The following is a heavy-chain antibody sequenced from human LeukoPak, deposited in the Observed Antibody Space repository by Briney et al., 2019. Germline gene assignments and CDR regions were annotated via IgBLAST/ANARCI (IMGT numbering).Heavy chain of an antibody. D-gene: IGHD3-3*01. J-gene: IGHJ3*02. CDR1: GYTFTSYG. V-gene: IGHV1-18*01. Sequence: ASVKVSCKASGYTFTSYGISWVRQAPGQGLEWMGWISAYNGNTNYAQKLQGRVTMTTDTSTSTAYMELRSLRSDDTAVYYCARDVTIFGVVTHAFDIWGQGTMVTVSS. CDR2: ISAYNGNT. CDR3: ARDVTIFGVVTHAFDI.